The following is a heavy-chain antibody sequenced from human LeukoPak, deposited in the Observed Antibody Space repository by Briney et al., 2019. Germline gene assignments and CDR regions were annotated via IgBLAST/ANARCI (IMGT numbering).Heavy chain of an antibody. CDR1: DGSINSYY. CDR2: IYYNGNT. CDR3: ARGRGNYYGMDV. V-gene: IGHV4-59*01. Sequence: SETLSLTCSVSDGSINSYYWNWIRRPPGKGLEWIGYIYYNGNTNYSPSLKSRVTMSVDTSKNLFSLKVSSVAAADTAVYYCARGRGNYYGMDVWGQGTTVTVSS. J-gene: IGHJ6*02.